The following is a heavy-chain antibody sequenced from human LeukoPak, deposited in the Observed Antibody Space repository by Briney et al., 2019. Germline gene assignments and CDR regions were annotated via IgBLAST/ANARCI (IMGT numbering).Heavy chain of an antibody. Sequence: SETLSLTCTVSGGSLSSTSHYWAWIRQPPGKGLEWVGSVYYSGSTYYNPSLKSRVTVSIDMSKNQFSLKLSSVTAADTAVYYCARIPTVTFFDYWGQGTLVTVSS. CDR2: VYYSGST. D-gene: IGHD4-17*01. CDR1: GGSLSSTSHY. CDR3: ARIPTVTFFDY. J-gene: IGHJ4*02. V-gene: IGHV4-39*07.